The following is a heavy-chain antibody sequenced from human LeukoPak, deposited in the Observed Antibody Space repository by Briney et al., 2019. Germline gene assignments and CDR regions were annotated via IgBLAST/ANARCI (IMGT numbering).Heavy chain of an antibody. Sequence: SETLSLTCTVSGGFITSINYYWGWIRQPPGKGLEWNASIYYTGSPYYNPSLKSRVTISVDTSKNHFSLKLSSVTAADTAVYYCARQELIAARPFDYWGQGTLVTVSS. CDR1: GGFITSINYY. CDR3: ARQELIAARPFDY. D-gene: IGHD6-6*01. CDR2: IYYTGSP. J-gene: IGHJ4*02. V-gene: IGHV4-39*01.